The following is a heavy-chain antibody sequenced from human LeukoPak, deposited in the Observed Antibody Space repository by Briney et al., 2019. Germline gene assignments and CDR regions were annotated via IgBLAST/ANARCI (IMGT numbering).Heavy chain of an antibody. CDR1: EYDFANYW. J-gene: IGHJ5*02. Sequence: GESLKISCKASEYDFANYWIGWVRQMPGKGLEWMGIVYPAGSIIHYSPPFQGQVTISVDRSISTAYLQWTSLRASDSAMYFCARRKYSDTWFDPWGQGTLVTVSS. V-gene: IGHV5-51*01. D-gene: IGHD1-14*01. CDR3: ARRKYSDTWFDP. CDR2: VYPAGSII.